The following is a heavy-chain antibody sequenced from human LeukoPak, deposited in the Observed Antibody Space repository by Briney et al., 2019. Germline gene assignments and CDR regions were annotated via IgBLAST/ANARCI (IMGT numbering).Heavy chain of an antibody. CDR1: GGSFSGSY. D-gene: IGHD3-10*01. CDR3: ARGGSVLLWFGETITPRWFDP. Sequence: PSETLSLTCAVYGGSFSGSYWSWIRQPPGKGLEWIGEINHSGSTNYNPSLKSRVTISIDTSKNQFSLKLTSVTAADTAVYYCARGGSVLLWFGETITPRWFDPWGQGTLVTVSS. J-gene: IGHJ5*02. V-gene: IGHV4-34*01. CDR2: INHSGST.